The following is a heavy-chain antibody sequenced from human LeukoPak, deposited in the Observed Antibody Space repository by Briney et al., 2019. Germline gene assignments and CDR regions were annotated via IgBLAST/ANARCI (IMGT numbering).Heavy chain of an antibody. CDR3: AKDRNYYGSGSHFDY. CDR2: ISWNSGSI. CDR1: GFTFDDYA. Sequence: GGSLGLSCAASGFTFDDYAMHWVRQAPGKGLEWVSGISWNSGSIGYADSVKGRFTISRDNAKNSLYLQMNSLRAEDTALYYCAKDRNYYGSGSHFDYWGQGTLVTVSS. D-gene: IGHD3-10*01. V-gene: IGHV3-9*01. J-gene: IGHJ4*02.